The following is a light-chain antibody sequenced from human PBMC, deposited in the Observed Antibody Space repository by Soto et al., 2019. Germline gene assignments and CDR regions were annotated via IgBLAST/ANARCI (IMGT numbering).Light chain of an antibody. CDR2: GAS. Sequence: EFVLTQSPGTLSLSPGERATLSCRASQTVRNNYLAWYQQKPGQAPRLLISGASSRTTGIPDRFSGSGSGTDFTLSISRLEPEDFAVYYCQHFGNSLWTFGQGTKVDI. CDR3: QHFGNSLWT. V-gene: IGKV3-20*01. J-gene: IGKJ1*01. CDR1: QTVRNNY.